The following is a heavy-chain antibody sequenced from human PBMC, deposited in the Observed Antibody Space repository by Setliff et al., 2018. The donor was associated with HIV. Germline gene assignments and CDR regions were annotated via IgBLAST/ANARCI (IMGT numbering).Heavy chain of an antibody. CDR2: ISAYNGNT. V-gene: IGHV1-18*01. D-gene: IGHD6-19*01. J-gene: IGHJ4*02. CDR1: GYTFTSYG. Sequence: ASVKVSCKASGYTFTSYGISWVRQAPGQGLEWMGWISAYNGNTNYAQKLQGRVAMTTDTSTSTAYMELRSLISDDTAVYYCAIETNSGYGSGWYEGGVYYFDYWGQGTLVTVSS. CDR3: AIETNSGYGSGWYEGGVYYFDY.